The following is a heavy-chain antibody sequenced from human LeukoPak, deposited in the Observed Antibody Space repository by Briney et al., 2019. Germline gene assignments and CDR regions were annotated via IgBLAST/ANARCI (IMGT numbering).Heavy chain of an antibody. CDR3: ARTEYYYDSSGYYGPHAFDI. Sequence: PSQTLSLTCTVPVRSISSGGYYWSWIRQHPGKGLEWIGYIYYSGSTYYNPSLKSRVTISVDTSKNQFSLKLSSVTAADTAVHYCARTEYYYDSSGYYGPHAFDIWGQGTMVTVSS. V-gene: IGHV4-31*03. CDR1: VRSISSGGYY. CDR2: IYYSGST. D-gene: IGHD3-22*01. J-gene: IGHJ3*02.